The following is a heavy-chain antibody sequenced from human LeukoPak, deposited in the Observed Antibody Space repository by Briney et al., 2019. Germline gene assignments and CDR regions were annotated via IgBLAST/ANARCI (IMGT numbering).Heavy chain of an antibody. J-gene: IGHJ4*02. CDR2: ISAYNGNT. CDR3: ARAGLKNVPPLPKRY. Sequence: GASVKVSCKASGYTFTSYGISWVRQAPGQGLEWMGWISAYNGNTNYAQKLQGRVTMTTDTSTSTAYMELRSLRSDDTAVYYCARAGLKNVPPLPKRYWGQGTLVTVSS. CDR1: GYTFTSYG. V-gene: IGHV1-18*01. D-gene: IGHD1-1*01.